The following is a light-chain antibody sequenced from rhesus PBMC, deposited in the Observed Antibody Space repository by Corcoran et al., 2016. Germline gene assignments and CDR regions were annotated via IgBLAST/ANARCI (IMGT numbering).Light chain of an antibody. V-gene: IGLV2S7*01. Sequence: QSAPTQPPSVSGSPGPSVAISCAGTTGDVGTYNYVSWYQQHPGKAPKLMIYEVSKRPSGVSDRFSGSKSGNTASLTISGLQAEDEADYYCCSYTTTNTYVFGSGTRLTVL. CDR3: CSYTTTNTYV. CDR1: TGDVGTYNY. CDR2: EVS. J-gene: IGLJ6*01.